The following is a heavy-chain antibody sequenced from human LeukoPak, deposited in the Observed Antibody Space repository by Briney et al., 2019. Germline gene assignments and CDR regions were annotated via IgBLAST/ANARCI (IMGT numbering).Heavy chain of an antibody. CDR2: ISAYNGNT. Sequence: ASVKVSCKASGYTFTSYGISWVRQAPGQGLEWMGWISAYNGNTNYAQKLQGRVTMTTDTSTSTAYMELRSLRSDDTAVYYCARVGPITMVRGVIITPYYFDYWGQGTLVTVSS. J-gene: IGHJ4*02. V-gene: IGHV1-18*01. CDR3: ARVGPITMVRGVIITPYYFDY. D-gene: IGHD3-10*01. CDR1: GYTFTSYG.